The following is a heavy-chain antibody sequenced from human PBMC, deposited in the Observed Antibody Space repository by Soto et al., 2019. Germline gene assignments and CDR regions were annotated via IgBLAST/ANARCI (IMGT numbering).Heavy chain of an antibody. J-gene: IGHJ6*02. V-gene: IGHV1-18*01. CDR3: VMVDNYVTPTPQDV. CDR2: ISPYTGNT. CDR1: GYIFVNYG. Sequence: QVQLVQSGDEVKKPGASVKVSCKAYGYIFVNYGIAWVRQAPGQGLEWRGWISPYTGNTHSSTKVQGRITMTTHTSTSTAYMDLGSLTSDDTAVYYCVMVDNYVTPTPQDVWGQGTTVTVSS. D-gene: IGHD3-16*01.